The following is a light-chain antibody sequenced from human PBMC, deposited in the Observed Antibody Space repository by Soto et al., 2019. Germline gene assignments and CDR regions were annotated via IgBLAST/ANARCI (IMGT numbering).Light chain of an antibody. Sequence: ELVLTQTPGTLSLSPGERATLSCRASQSVSSSYLAWYQQKPGLAPRLLIYGASSRATGIPDRFSGSGSGTDFTRTISRLEPEDFAVYYCQQYGSSGTFGQGTKVDIK. CDR1: QSVSSSY. V-gene: IGKV3-20*01. J-gene: IGKJ1*01. CDR3: QQYGSSGT. CDR2: GAS.